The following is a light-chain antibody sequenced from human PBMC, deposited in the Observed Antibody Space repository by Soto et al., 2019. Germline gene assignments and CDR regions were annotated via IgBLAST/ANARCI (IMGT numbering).Light chain of an antibody. CDR1: QIINGW. Sequence: DIQMTQSRSTLSASVGDRVTITCRASQIINGWLAWYQQKPGKAPKLLIYKASSLESGVPSRFSGSGSGTEFTLTISSLQPDDFATYYCQQYNHYSTFGQGTKVEVK. J-gene: IGKJ1*01. CDR3: QQYNHYST. CDR2: KAS. V-gene: IGKV1-5*03.